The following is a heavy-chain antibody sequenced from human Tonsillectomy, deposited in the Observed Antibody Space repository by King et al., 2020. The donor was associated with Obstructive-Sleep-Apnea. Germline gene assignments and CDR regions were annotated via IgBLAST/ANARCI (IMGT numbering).Heavy chain of an antibody. CDR2: VYYSGST. J-gene: IGHJ5*02. D-gene: IGHD3-22*01. Sequence: VQLQESGPGLVKPSETLSLTCTVSGGSISSYYWSWIRQPPGKGLEWIGYVYYSGSTNYNPSLKSRVTISIDTSKNQISLKLSSVTAADPAVYSCARHASSTWLSNWFGPWGQGTLVTVSS. CDR3: ARHASSTWLSNWFGP. V-gene: IGHV4-59*08. CDR1: GGSISSYY.